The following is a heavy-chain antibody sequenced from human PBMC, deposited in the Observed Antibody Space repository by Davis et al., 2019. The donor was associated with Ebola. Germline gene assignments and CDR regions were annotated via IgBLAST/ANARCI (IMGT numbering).Heavy chain of an antibody. CDR3: AREGYYYGSGTKGGFD. D-gene: IGHD3-10*01. CDR2: IWYDGSNK. V-gene: IGHV3-33*01. CDR1: GFTFSSYG. J-gene: IGHJ4*02. Sequence: GGSLRLSCAASGFTFSSYGMHWVRQAPGKGLEWVAVIWYDGSNKYYADSVKGRFTISRDNSKNTLYLQMNSLRAEDTAVYYCAREGYYYGSGTKGGFDWGQGTLVTVSS.